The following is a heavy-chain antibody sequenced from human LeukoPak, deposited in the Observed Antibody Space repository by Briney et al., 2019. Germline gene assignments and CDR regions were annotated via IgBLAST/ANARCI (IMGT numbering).Heavy chain of an antibody. D-gene: IGHD3-10*01. V-gene: IGHV3-23*01. CDR1: GFTFNNYG. J-gene: IGHJ4*02. CDR2: ISDSATRT. CDR3: AQNGGGSGTYYPY. Sequence: PGGSLRLSCAASGFTFNNYGMTWVRQAPRKGLEWVSTISDSATRTYYADPVKGRVTISRDNSRNTLSLQMNSLRDEDSAMYYCAQNGGGSGTYYPYWGLGTLVTVSS.